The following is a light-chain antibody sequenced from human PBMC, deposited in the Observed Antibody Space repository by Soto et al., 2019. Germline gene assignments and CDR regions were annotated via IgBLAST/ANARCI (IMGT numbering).Light chain of an antibody. CDR2: DVS. CDR3: SLYTSSSTLV. CDR1: SSDVGGYNY. Sequence: QSVLTQPASVSGSPGQSITISCTGTSSDVGGYNYVSWYQQHPGKAPKLMIYDVSNRPSGVSNRFSGSKSGNTASLTISVLQDEDEAEYYCSLYTSSSTLVFGGGTKLTVL. V-gene: IGLV2-14*01. J-gene: IGLJ2*01.